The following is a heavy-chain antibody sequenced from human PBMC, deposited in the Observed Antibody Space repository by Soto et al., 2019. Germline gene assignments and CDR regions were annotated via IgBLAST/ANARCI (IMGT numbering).Heavy chain of an antibody. Sequence: QVTLKESGPVLVKPTETLTLTCTVSGFSLSNARMGVSWIRQPPGKALEWLAHIFSNDEKSHSTSLKSRITIYKHTSKSQVVLSMTNMDPVDTATYYCARWRYYDSSGYLSWGQGTLVTVSS. CDR3: ARWRYYDSSGYLS. CDR2: IFSNDEK. V-gene: IGHV2-26*01. J-gene: IGHJ5*02. CDR1: GFSLSNARMG. D-gene: IGHD3-22*01.